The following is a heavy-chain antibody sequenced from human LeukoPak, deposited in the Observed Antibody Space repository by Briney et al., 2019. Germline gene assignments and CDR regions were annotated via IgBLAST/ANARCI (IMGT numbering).Heavy chain of an antibody. CDR3: ARAIGVGAMTPFDY. Sequence: SETLSLTCTVSGCSISSGYYWGWIRQPPGKGLEWIGSIYHSGSTYYNPSLKSRVTISVDTSKNQFSLKLTSVTAADTAVYYCARAIGVGAMTPFDYWGQGTLVTVSS. CDR2: IYHSGST. J-gene: IGHJ4*02. V-gene: IGHV4-38-2*02. D-gene: IGHD1-26*01. CDR1: GCSISSGYY.